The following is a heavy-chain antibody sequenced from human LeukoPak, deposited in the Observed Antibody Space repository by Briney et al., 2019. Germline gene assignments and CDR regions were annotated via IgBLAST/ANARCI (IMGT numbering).Heavy chain of an antibody. Sequence: ETLSLTCTVSGXSLSSYYWSWVRQAPGKGQEWVSAISGSGGRTYYADSVKGRFTISRDTSKNTLYLQMNSLRAEDTAVYYCAKLPCGSGSYAAFDIWGQGTMVTVSS. CDR1: GXSLSSYY. CDR3: AKLPCGSGSYAAFDI. CDR2: ISGSGGRT. V-gene: IGHV3-23*01. J-gene: IGHJ3*02. D-gene: IGHD3-10*01.